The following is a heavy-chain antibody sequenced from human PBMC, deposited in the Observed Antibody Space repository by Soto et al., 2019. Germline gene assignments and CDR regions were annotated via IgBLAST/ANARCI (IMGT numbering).Heavy chain of an antibody. CDR2: INAGNGNT. V-gene: IGHV1-3*01. Sequence: QVQLVQSGAEVKKPGASVKVSCKASGYTFTSYAXXXXXXXXXXXXXWMGWINAGNGNTKYSQKFQGRVTITRDTSAXXAYMELSXXXXXXXXXXYCARGFRGGDADWFDPWGQGTLVTVSS. CDR1: GYTFTSYA. CDR3: ARGFRGGDADWFDP. D-gene: IGHD2-21*02. J-gene: IGHJ5*02.